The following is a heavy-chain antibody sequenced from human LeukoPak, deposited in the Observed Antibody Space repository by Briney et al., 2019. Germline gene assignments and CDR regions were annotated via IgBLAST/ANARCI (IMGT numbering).Heavy chain of an antibody. D-gene: IGHD5-12*01. V-gene: IGHV4-39*01. CDR2: IFYSGST. Sequence: PSETLSLTCTVSGGSISSSSFYWDWIRQPPGKGLEWIGTIFYSGSTYYNPSLKSRITISVDTSKNQFSLKLSSVTAADTAVYYCARHSRSGYSDYESAFDIWGRGTMVTVSS. CDR3: ARHSRSGYSDYESAFDI. J-gene: IGHJ3*02. CDR1: GGSISSSSFY.